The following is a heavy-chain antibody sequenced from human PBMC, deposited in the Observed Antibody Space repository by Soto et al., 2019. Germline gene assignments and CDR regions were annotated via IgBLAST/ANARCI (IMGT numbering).Heavy chain of an antibody. CDR3: ATGRGLYYYYGMDV. J-gene: IGHJ6*02. V-gene: IGHV3-23*01. CDR1: GFTFSSYA. CDR2: ISGSGGRT. Sequence: EVQLLESGGGLVQPGWSLRLSCAASGFTFSSYAMSWVRQAPGKGLEWGSAISGSGGRTYYADSVKGRFTISRDNSKNTLYLQMNSLRAEDTAVYYCATGRGLYYYYGMDVWGQGTTVTVSS. D-gene: IGHD3-10*01.